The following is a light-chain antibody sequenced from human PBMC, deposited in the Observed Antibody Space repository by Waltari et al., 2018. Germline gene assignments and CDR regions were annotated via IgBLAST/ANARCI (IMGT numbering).Light chain of an antibody. J-gene: IGKJ4*01. CDR3: QQYYGSPFT. V-gene: IGKV4-1*01. CDR1: QSVFYSPNNKNY. CDR2: WAS. Sequence: DIVMTQSPDSLAVSLGERATINCKSSQSVFYSPNNKNYLSWYQQKPGQPPKLLIYWASTREAGVPDRFSGSGCGTDFTLTISSLQAEDVALYFCQQYYGSPFTFGGGTKVEIK.